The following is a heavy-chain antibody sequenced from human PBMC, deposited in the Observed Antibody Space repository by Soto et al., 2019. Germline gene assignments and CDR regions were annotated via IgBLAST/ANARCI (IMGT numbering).Heavy chain of an antibody. CDR3: AHSGDGGTADY. V-gene: IGHV2-5*02. D-gene: IGHD3-16*01. Sequence: QITLKESGPTLVTPTQTLTLTCTFSGFSLSTSGEAVGWIRQPPGKALEWLALIYWDDDKRYSPSLNNRLTITKDTSKNQVLLFMTNMDPADTATYFCAHSGDGGTADYWGQGTLVTVSS. J-gene: IGHJ4*02. CDR1: GFSLSTSGEA. CDR2: IYWDDDK.